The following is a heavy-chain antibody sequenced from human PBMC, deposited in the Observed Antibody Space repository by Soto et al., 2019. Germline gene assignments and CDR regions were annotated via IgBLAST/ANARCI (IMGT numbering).Heavy chain of an antibody. V-gene: IGHV1-18*04. CDR2: ISTKSGNT. D-gene: IGHD3-3*01. J-gene: IGHJ4*02. CDR1: GYTFANYD. Sequence: QVQLVQSAAEVKKPGASVKVSCKASGYTFANYDISWVRQAPGQGLEWMGWISTKSGNTEYAQNVQGRVTLTADSSTMTVRMELRSLRSDDTAVYYCARAYFDSWTEYSNPVKYWGQGTLVAVSS. CDR3: ARAYFDSWTEYSNPVKY.